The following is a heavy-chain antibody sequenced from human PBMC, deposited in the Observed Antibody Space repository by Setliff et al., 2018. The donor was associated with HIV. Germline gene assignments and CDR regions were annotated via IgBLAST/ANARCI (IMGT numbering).Heavy chain of an antibody. CDR3: ASTSSWYIDIS. CDR2: MYYSGNT. Sequence: ETLSLTCTVSGGSISSGDYYWSWIRQPPGKGLEWIGYMYYSGNTNYNPSLKSRVTISVDTSKNQFSLRLSSVTAADTAVYYCASTSSWYIDISWAQGTLVTVSS. V-gene: IGHV4-61*08. CDR1: GGSISSGDYY. J-gene: IGHJ4*02. D-gene: IGHD6-13*01.